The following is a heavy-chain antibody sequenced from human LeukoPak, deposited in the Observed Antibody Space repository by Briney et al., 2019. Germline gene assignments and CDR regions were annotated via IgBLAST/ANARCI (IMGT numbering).Heavy chain of an antibody. CDR1: GHTFTGYY. CDR3: ARDLWGSSPYYFDY. J-gene: IGHJ4*02. V-gene: IGHV1-2*02. D-gene: IGHD6-6*01. CDR2: INPNSGGT. Sequence: ASVKVSCKASGHTFTGYYIHWVRQAPGQGLEWMGWINPNSGGTHYAQKFQGRVTMTRDTSISTAYMELSRLRSDDTAVYYCARDLWGSSPYYFDYWGQGTLVTVSS.